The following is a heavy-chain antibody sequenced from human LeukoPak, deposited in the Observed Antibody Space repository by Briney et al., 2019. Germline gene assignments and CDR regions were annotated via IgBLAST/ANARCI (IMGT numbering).Heavy chain of an antibody. CDR3: AKNRAAQKVDWFDP. D-gene: IGHD2-15*01. CDR1: GFTFSDHA. Sequence: GGSLRLSCVASGFTFSDHALSWVRQPPGKGLEWVADIIGSGSRAYYSDSVKGRFTISRDNSRNTVYLQMNSLRAEDTAVYYCAKNRAAQKVDWFDPWGQGVLVTVSS. CDR2: IIGSGSRA. V-gene: IGHV3-23*05. J-gene: IGHJ5*02.